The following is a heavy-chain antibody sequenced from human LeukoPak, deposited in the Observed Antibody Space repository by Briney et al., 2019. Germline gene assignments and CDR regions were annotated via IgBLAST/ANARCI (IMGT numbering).Heavy chain of an antibody. CDR1: GFTFSGSA. Sequence: GGSLRLSCAASGFTFSGSAMHWVRQASGKGLEWVGRIRSKANSYATAYAASVRGRFTISRDDSKNTAYLHMNSLKTEDTAVYYCAGGSGWYYWGQGTLVTVSS. CDR2: IRSKANSYAT. V-gene: IGHV3-73*01. J-gene: IGHJ4*02. CDR3: AGGSGWYY. D-gene: IGHD6-19*01.